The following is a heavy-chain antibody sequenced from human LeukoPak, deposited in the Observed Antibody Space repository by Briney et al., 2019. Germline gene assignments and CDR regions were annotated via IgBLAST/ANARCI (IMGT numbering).Heavy chain of an antibody. CDR2: IKEDGTVK. CDR1: GFTFSSYW. Sequence: AGGSLRLSCAASGFTFSSYWMTWVRQAPGKGLEFVANIKEDGTVKYYVDSVKGRFTISRDNAKNSLYLQMNSLRAEDTAVYYCARRYSSGWSIDCWGQGTLVTVSS. D-gene: IGHD6-19*01. CDR3: ARRYSSGWSIDC. J-gene: IGHJ4*02. V-gene: IGHV3-7*05.